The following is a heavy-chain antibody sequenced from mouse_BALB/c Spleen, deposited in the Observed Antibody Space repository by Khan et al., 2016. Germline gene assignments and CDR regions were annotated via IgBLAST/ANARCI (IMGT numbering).Heavy chain of an antibody. CDR1: GYSITSGYG. J-gene: IGHJ2*01. CDR2: ISYSGST. Sequence: EVQLQESGPGLVKPSQSLSLTCTVTGYSITSGYGWNWIRQFPGNKLEWMGYISYSGSTNYNPSLKSRISITRDTSKNQFFLQLNSVTTEDSATXYCARTARIKYWGQGTTLTASS. D-gene: IGHD1-2*01. V-gene: IGHV3-2*02. CDR3: ARTARIKY.